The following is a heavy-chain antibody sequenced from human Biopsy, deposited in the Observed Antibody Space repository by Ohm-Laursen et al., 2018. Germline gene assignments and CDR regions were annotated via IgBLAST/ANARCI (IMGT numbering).Heavy chain of an antibody. D-gene: IGHD2/OR15-2a*01. CDR3: AREDYYTWFDP. Sequence: SETLSLTCTVSGGSINGGSYYWSWLRQPPGKGLEWIGYIYYSGNTHYNPSLKSRVTMSIDTSKNQLSLRLSSVTSADTAVYYCAREDYYTWFDPWGQGTLVTVSS. V-gene: IGHV4-61*01. J-gene: IGHJ5*02. CDR1: GGSINGGSYY. CDR2: IYYSGNT.